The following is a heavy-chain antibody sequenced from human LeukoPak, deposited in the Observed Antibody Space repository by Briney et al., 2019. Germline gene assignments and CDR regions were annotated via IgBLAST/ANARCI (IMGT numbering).Heavy chain of an antibody. CDR2: ISSSSSYI. CDR1: GFTFSSYA. CDR3: ARDRQYCSGGSCYPLFDY. V-gene: IGHV3-21*01. J-gene: IGHJ4*02. Sequence: GGSLGLSCAASGFTFSSYAMSWVRQAPGKGLEWVSSISSSSSYIYYADSVKGRFTISRDNAKNSLYLQINSLRAEDTAVYYCARDRQYCSGGSCYPLFDYWGQGTLVTVSS. D-gene: IGHD2-15*01.